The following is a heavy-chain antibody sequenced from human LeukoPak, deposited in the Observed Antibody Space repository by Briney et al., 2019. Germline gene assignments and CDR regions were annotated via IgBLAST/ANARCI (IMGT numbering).Heavy chain of an antibody. CDR3: ARFSSGDQSRGPLFDY. Sequence: GGSLRLSCAASGFTFSSYAMSWVRQAPGKGLEWVPAIRGSGDRTHYADSVKGRFTISRDNAKNSLYLQMNSLRAEDTAVYYCARFSSGDQSRGPLFDYWGQGTLVTVSS. CDR2: IRGSGDRT. V-gene: IGHV3-23*01. CDR1: GFTFSSYA. D-gene: IGHD6-19*01. J-gene: IGHJ4*02.